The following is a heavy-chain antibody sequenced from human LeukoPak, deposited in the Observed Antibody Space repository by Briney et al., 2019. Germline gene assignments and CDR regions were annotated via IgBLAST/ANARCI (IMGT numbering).Heavy chain of an antibody. D-gene: IGHD3-3*01. J-gene: IGHJ4*02. V-gene: IGHV1-18*01. CDR3: ARDQYDLLYYFDY. Sequence: ASVKVSCKTSGYTFSSYGISWVRQAPGQGLEWMGWISGYNGNTDYAQKFQGRLTVSTDTSTGTAYMELRSLRSDDTAVYYCARDQYDLLYYFDYWGQGTLVTVSS. CDR1: GYTFSSYG. CDR2: ISGYNGNT.